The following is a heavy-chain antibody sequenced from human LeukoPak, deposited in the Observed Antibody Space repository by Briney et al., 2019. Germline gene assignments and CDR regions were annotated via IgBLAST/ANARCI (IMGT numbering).Heavy chain of an antibody. Sequence: GGSLRLSCAASGFTFSSYWMHWVRQAPGKGLVWASRIKSDGNTNYADSVKGRFTISRDNAKNTVSLQMNSLRAEDTGVYYCAIAPSDRGRDYPEYFRHWGQGTLVTVSS. D-gene: IGHD2-21*01. CDR2: IKSDGNT. V-gene: IGHV3-74*01. CDR3: AIAPSDRGRDYPEYFRH. J-gene: IGHJ1*01. CDR1: GFTFSSYW.